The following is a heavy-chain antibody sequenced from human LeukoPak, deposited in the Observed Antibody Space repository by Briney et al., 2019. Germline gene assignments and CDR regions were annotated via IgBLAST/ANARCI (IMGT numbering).Heavy chain of an antibody. CDR3: ARGRGSSPLRSWFDP. CDR1: GGSFSGYY. V-gene: IGHV4-34*01. CDR2: INHSGST. J-gene: IGHJ5*02. D-gene: IGHD6-13*01. Sequence: SETLSLTCAVYGGSFSGYYWSWIRQPPGKWLEWIGEINHSGSTNYNPSLKSRVTISVDTSKNQFSLKLSSVTAADTAVYYCARGRGSSPLRSWFDPWGQGTLVTVSS.